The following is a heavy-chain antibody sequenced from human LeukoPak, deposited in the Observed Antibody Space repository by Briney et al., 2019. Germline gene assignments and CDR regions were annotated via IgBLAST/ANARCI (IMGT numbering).Heavy chain of an antibody. CDR2: IKQDGSEK. Sequence: PGGSLRLSCAASGFTFSSYWMSWVRQAPGKGLEWVANIKQDGSEKYYVDSVKGRFTISRDNAKNSLYLQMNSLRAEDTAVYYCAKHLHKTASFGVVITRNYYYMDVWGKGTTVTVSS. CDR1: GFTFSSYW. J-gene: IGHJ6*03. CDR3: AKHLHKTASFGVVITRNYYYMDV. V-gene: IGHV3-7*03. D-gene: IGHD3-3*01.